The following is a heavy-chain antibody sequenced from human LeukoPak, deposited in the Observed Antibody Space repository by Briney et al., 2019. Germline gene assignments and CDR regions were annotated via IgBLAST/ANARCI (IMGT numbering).Heavy chain of an antibody. CDR2: INHSGST. CDR3: ARGISGSYYSFDY. CDR1: GGSFSGYY. Sequence: PSETLSLTCAVYGGSFSGYYWSWIRQPPGKGLEWIGEINHSGSTNYNPSLKSRVTISVDTSNTQFSLKLSPVTAADTAVYYCARGISGSYYSFDYWGQGTLVTVSS. D-gene: IGHD1-26*01. V-gene: IGHV4-34*01. J-gene: IGHJ4*02.